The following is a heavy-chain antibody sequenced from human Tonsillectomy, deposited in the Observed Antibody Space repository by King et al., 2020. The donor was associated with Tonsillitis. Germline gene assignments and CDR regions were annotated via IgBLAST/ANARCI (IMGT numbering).Heavy chain of an antibody. J-gene: IGHJ6*03. CDR2: VIPILEIV. D-gene: IGHD2-15*01. Sequence: QLVQSGAEVKKPGSSVKVSCKASGGIFSSYAINWVRQAPGQGLEWMGRVIPILEIVNYAQKFQGRVTITADKSTSTAYMELSSLRSEDTAVYYCARHAGYCSGGSCYGYYYYYMDVWGKGTTVTVSS. V-gene: IGHV1-69*04. CDR3: ARHAGYCSGGSCYGYYYYYMDV. CDR1: GGIFSSYA.